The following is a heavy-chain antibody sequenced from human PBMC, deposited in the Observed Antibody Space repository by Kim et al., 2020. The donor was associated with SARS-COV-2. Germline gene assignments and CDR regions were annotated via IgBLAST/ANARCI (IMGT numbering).Heavy chain of an antibody. D-gene: IGHD1-26*01. CDR3: ARKPPRTGVGATDFDY. CDR2: INPNSGGT. J-gene: IGHJ4*02. V-gene: IGHV1-2*02. CDR1: GYTFTGYY. Sequence: ASVKVSCKASGYTFTGYYMHWVRQAPGQGLEWMGWINPNSGGTNYAQKFQGRVTMTRDTSISTAYMELSRLRSDDTAVYYCARKPPRTGVGATDFDYWGQGTLVTVSS.